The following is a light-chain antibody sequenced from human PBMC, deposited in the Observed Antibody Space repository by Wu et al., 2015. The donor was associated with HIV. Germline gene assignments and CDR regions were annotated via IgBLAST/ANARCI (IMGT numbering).Light chain of an antibody. CDR2: ETS. J-gene: IGKJ4*01. CDR3: QQYNRWPT. V-gene: IGKV3-20*01. CDR1: QSVTNNY. Sequence: IVLTQSPGTLSLTPGDRAILSCRASQSVTNNYVAWYQQKPGHSPRLVIFETSNRASGIPDRFSASGSGTDFMLTIDRLEPEDFAVYHCQQYNRWPTFGGGTKVEIK.